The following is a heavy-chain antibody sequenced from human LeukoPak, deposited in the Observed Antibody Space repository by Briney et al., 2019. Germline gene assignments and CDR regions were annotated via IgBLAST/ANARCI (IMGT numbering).Heavy chain of an antibody. CDR2: IWYDGSNK. CDR1: GFTFSSYG. J-gene: IGHJ4*02. CDR3: AKDRDGYNLLNPNAIYDY. Sequence: GRSLRLSCAASGFTFSSYGVHWVRQAPGKGLEWVAVIWYDGSNKYYADSVKGRFTISRDNSKNTLYLQMNSLRAEDTAVYYCAKDRDGYNLLNPNAIYDYWGQGTLVTVSS. D-gene: IGHD5-24*01. V-gene: IGHV3-33*06.